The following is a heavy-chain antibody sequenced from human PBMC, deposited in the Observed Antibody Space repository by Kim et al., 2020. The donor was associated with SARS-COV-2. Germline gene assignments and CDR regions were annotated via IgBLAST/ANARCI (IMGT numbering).Heavy chain of an antibody. CDR1: GDPINSGGYY. CDR3: ARAIVGYSTDWYLHYFEV. V-gene: IGHV4-31*03. J-gene: IGHJ4*02. CDR2: ISYSGNT. D-gene: IGHD5-18*01. Sequence: SETLSLTCTVSGDPINSGGYYWSWIRQHTGKDLEWIGHISYSGNTYYSPSIKSRISMSVDAYQNHFSLKLISVTAADTAIYYCARAIVGYSTDWYLHYFEVWRQRTPVTV.